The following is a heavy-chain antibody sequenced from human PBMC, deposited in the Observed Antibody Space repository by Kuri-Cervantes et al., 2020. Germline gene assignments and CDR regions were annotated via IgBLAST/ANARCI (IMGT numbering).Heavy chain of an antibody. Sequence: GGSLRLSCAASGFTFSNAWMSWVRQAPGKGLEWVGRIKSKTDGGTTDYAAPVKGRFTISRDDSKNTLYLQMNSLKTEDTAVYYCTTVHKGYCSSTSCYKNSDYWGQGTLVTVSS. D-gene: IGHD2-2*02. CDR3: TTVHKGYCSSTSCYKNSDY. V-gene: IGHV3-15*01. J-gene: IGHJ4*02. CDR1: GFTFSNAW. CDR2: IKSKTDGGTT.